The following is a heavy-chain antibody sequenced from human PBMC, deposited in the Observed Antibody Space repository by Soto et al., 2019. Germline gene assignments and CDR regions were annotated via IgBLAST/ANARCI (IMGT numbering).Heavy chain of an antibody. J-gene: IGHJ6*03. CDR2: ISGSGGST. D-gene: IGHD1-1*01. Sequence: GVLRLSCAASGFTFSSYAMSWVRQAPGKGLEWVSAISGSGGSTYYADSVKGRFTISRDNSKNTLYLQMNSLRAEDTAVYYCAKTHQLTVYYFYYFMDVWGKGTTVTVSS. CDR3: AKTHQLTVYYFYYFMDV. V-gene: IGHV3-23*01. CDR1: GFTFSSYA.